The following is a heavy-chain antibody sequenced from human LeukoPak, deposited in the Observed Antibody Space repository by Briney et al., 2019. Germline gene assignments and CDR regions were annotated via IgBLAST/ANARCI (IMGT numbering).Heavy chain of an antibody. D-gene: IGHD6-13*01. CDR3: ARRGRQQPTPIDY. J-gene: IGHJ4*02. Sequence: LETLSLTCTVSGGSISSSSYYWGWIRQPPGKGLEWIGSIYYSGSTYYNPSLKSRVTISVDTSKNQFSLKLSSVTAADTAVYYCARRGRQQPTPIDYWGQGTLVTVSS. V-gene: IGHV4-39*01. CDR1: GGSISSSSYY. CDR2: IYYSGST.